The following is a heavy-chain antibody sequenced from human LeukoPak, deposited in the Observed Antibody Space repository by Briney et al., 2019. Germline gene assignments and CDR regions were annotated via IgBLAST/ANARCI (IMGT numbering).Heavy chain of an antibody. Sequence: PWETLSLTCAVYGGSFSGYYWSWIRQPPGKGLEWIGEINHSGSTNYNPSLKSRVTISVDTSKNQFSLKLSSVTAADTAVYYCARDFGVIIGSAFDIWGQGTMVTVSS. D-gene: IGHD3-3*01. J-gene: IGHJ3*02. V-gene: IGHV4-34*01. CDR2: INHSGST. CDR3: ARDFGVIIGSAFDI. CDR1: GGSFSGYY.